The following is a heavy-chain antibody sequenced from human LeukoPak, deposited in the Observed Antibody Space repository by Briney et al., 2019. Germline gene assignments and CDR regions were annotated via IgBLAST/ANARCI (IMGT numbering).Heavy chain of an antibody. J-gene: IGHJ3*02. CDR1: GFTLSSLA. CDR3: ALVTFGGVIAGSNAFDI. Sequence: PGGSLRLSCAASGFTLSSLAMHWVRQAPGKGLEWVAVISYDGSNKYYADSVKGRFTISRDNSKNTLYLQMNSLRAEDTAVYYCALVTFGGVIAGSNAFDIWGQGTMVTVSS. V-gene: IGHV3-30*03. D-gene: IGHD3-16*02. CDR2: ISYDGSNK.